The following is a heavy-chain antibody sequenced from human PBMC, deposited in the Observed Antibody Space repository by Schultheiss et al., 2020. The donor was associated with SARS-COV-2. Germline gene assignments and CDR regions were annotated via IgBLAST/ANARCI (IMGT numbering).Heavy chain of an antibody. V-gene: IGHV3-74*01. D-gene: IGHD1-26*01. CDR1: GFTFSSYW. Sequence: GESLKISCAASGFTFSSYWMHWVRQAPGKGLVWVSRINSDGSSTSYADSVKGRFTISRDNAKNTLYLQMSSLRTDDTAVYYCTKGGSQSESEEYYYYYGMDVWGQGTTVTVSS. CDR2: INSDGSST. J-gene: IGHJ6*02. CDR3: TKGGSQSESEEYYYYYGMDV.